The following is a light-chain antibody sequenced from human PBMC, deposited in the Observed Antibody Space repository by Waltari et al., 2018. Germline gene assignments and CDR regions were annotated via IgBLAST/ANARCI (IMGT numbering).Light chain of an antibody. CDR1: QSFTRSY. Sequence: EIVLTQSPGTLSLSPGERATLSCRASQSFTRSYLVWNQQKPGQAPRLLIHGASNRAPGIPDRFSGSGSGTDYTLTISRVGPEDLAVYYCQQYGSSPPYSFGQGTKLEIK. CDR3: QQYGSSPPYS. V-gene: IGKV3-20*01. CDR2: GAS. J-gene: IGKJ2*03.